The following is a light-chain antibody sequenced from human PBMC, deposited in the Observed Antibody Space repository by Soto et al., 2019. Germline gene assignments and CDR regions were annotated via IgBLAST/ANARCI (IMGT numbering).Light chain of an antibody. CDR2: ANS. CDR1: SSNIGAGYD. J-gene: IGLJ1*01. Sequence: QPVLTQPSSVSGAPGQRVTISCTGSSSNIGAGYDVHWYQQLPGTAPKLLIYANSNRPSGVPDRFSGSKSGTSASLAITGLRAGDEADYYCQSYDSSLGGSYVFGTGTKVTVL. V-gene: IGLV1-40*01. CDR3: QSYDSSLGGSYV.